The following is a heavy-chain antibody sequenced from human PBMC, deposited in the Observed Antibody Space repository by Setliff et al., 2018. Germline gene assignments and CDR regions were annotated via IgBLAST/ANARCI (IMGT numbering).Heavy chain of an antibody. CDR3: ARDGDYYDSSGYYDY. Sequence: GGSLRLSCAASGFTFSTYGLNWVRQAPGKGLEWISYLNNDGTTIYYADSVRGRFTISRDNARESLYLQMNSLRAEDTAVYYCARDGDYYDSSGYYDYWGQGTLVTVSS. CDR1: GFTFSTYG. D-gene: IGHD3-22*01. CDR2: LNNDGTTI. V-gene: IGHV3-48*04. J-gene: IGHJ4*02.